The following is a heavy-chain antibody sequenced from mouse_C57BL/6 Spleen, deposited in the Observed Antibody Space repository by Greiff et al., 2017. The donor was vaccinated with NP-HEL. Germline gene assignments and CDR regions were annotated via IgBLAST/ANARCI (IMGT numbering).Heavy chain of an antibody. D-gene: IGHD1-1*01. J-gene: IGHJ3*01. CDR3: ARWDTTVGEPAWFAY. CDR1: GYTFTDYN. Sequence: VQLQQSGPELVKPGASVKIPCKASGYTFTDYNMDWVKQSHGKSLEWIGDINPNNGGTIYNQKFKGKATLTVDKSSSTAYMELRSLTSEDTAVYYCARWDTTVGEPAWFAYWGQGTLVTVSA. V-gene: IGHV1-18*01. CDR2: INPNNGGT.